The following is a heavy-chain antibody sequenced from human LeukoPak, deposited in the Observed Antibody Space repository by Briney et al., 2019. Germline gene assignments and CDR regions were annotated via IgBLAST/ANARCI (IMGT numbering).Heavy chain of an antibody. V-gene: IGHV1-3*01. J-gene: IGHJ4*02. CDR2: INAGNGNT. Sequence: ASVKVSCKASGYTFTSYAMHWVRQAPGQRLEWMGWINAGNGNTKYSQKFQGRVTITRDTSASTAHMELSSLRSEDTAVYYCARDRQQLSEPSNYFDYWGQGTLVTVSS. CDR3: ARDRQQLSEPSNYFDY. CDR1: GYTFTSYA. D-gene: IGHD6-13*01.